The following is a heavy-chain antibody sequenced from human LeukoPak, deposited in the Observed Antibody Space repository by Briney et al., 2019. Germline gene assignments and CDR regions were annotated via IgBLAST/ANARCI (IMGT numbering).Heavy chain of an antibody. CDR2: ISGSSRHI. CDR1: GFTFSDYF. CDR3: ARGYCGGDCYGD. Sequence: GGSLRLSCAASGFTFSDYFMNWVRQTPGKGLEYVSSISGSSRHIYYADSVKGRFTISRDNTKSSLYLQMNSLRVEDMAVYYCARGYCGGDCYGDWGQGTLVTVSS. V-gene: IGHV3-21*01. J-gene: IGHJ1*01. D-gene: IGHD2-21*02.